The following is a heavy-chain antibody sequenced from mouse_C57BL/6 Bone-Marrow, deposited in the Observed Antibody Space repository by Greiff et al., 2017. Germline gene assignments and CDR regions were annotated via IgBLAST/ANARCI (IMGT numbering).Heavy chain of an antibody. J-gene: IGHJ3*01. V-gene: IGHV1-81*01. CDR1: GYTFTSYG. CDR2: IYPRSGNT. CDR3: APIYYGAY. Sequence: QVQLKESGAELARPGASVKLSCKASGYTFTSYGISWVKQRTGQGLEWIGEIYPRSGNTYYNVKFKGKATLTADKSSSTAYMELRSLTSEDSAVYVCAPIYYGAYEGRGTRVTVSA. D-gene: IGHD2-1*01.